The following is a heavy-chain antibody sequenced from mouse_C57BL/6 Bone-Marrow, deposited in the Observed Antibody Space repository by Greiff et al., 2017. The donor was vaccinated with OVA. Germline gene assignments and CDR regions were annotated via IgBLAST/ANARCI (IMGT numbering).Heavy chain of an antibody. CDR3: AREGRWLLLDY. CDR2: INYDGSST. V-gene: IGHV5-16*01. J-gene: IGHJ2*01. Sequence: EVKLVESEGGLVQPGSSMKLSCTASGFTFSDYYMAWVRQVPEKGLEWVANINYDGSSTYYLDSLKSRFIISRDNAKNILYLQISSLKSEDTATYYCAREGRWLLLDYWGQGTTLTVSA. CDR1: GFTFSDYY. D-gene: IGHD2-3*01.